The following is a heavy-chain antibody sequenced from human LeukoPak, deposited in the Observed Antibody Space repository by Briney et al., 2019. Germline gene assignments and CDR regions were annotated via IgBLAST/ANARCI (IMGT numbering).Heavy chain of an antibody. CDR3: ASEGEFGYGYFY. CDR1: GFTFSNYW. D-gene: IGHD5-18*01. V-gene: IGHV3-7*01. CDR2: IKQDGSEK. J-gene: IGHJ4*02. Sequence: GGSLRLSCAASGFTFSNYWMSWVRQAPGKGLEWVANIKQDGSEKNYVDSVKGRFTISRDNAKNSLYLQMNSLRAEDTAVYYCASEGEFGYGYFYWGQGTLVTVSS.